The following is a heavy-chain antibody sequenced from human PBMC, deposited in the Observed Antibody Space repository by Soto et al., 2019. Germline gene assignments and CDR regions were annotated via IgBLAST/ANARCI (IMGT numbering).Heavy chain of an antibody. D-gene: IGHD3-22*01. Sequence: QLQLQESGSGLVKPSQTLTLTCTVSGGSISTDGYSWSWIRQPPGKGLEWIGYIYHSGTTYYNPSFRSRVIYSRDTSTNKFALKSYYVTAAGTAVYSCARTFRSDRSGYYYHSFDYWGQGTLVTVSS. CDR2: IYHSGTT. CDR3: ARTFRSDRSGYYYHSFDY. CDR1: GGSISTDGYS. J-gene: IGHJ4*02. V-gene: IGHV4-30-2*01.